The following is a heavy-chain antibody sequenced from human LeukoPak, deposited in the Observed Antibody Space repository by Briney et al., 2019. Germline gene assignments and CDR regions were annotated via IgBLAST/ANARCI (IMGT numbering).Heavy chain of an antibody. V-gene: IGHV1-2*02. CDR2: INPKSGDA. Sequence: ASVKVSCKASGYTFTGYYLHWVRLAPGQGLDWMGWINPKSGDANYAQKFQGRVTMTRDTSISTAYVELSRLRSDDTAVYYCARGTPYGDYYFDYWGQGTLVTVSS. D-gene: IGHD4-17*01. CDR3: ARGTPYGDYYFDY. CDR1: GYTFTGYY. J-gene: IGHJ4*02.